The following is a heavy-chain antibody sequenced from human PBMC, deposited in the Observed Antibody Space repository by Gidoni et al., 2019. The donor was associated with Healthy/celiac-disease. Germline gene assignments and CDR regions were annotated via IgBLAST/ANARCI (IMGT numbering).Heavy chain of an antibody. Sequence: EVQLLESGGGLVQPGGSLRLSCAASGFTFSSYAMRWVRQAPGKGLEWVSAISGSGGSTYYADSVKGRFTISRDNSKNTLYLQMNSLRAEDTAVYYCAKEGITMIVVVINYYFDYWGQGTLVTVSS. V-gene: IGHV3-23*01. J-gene: IGHJ4*02. CDR1: GFTFSSYA. CDR2: ISGSGGST. D-gene: IGHD3-22*01. CDR3: AKEGITMIVVVINYYFDY.